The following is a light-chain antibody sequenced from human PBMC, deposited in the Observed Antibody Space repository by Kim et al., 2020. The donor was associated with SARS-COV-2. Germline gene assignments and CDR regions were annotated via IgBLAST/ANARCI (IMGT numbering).Light chain of an antibody. J-gene: IGLJ1*01. CDR2: QDS. V-gene: IGLV3-1*01. CDR1: KLGDKY. Sequence: SVSPGQTASITCSGDKLGDKYACWYQQKPGQSPVLVIYQDSKRPSGIPERFSGSNSGNTATPTISGTQAMDEADYYCQAWDSSTGVFGTGTKVTVL. CDR3: QAWDSSTGV.